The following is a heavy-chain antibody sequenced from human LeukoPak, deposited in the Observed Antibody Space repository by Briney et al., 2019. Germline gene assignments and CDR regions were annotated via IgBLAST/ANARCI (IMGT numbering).Heavy chain of an antibody. CDR1: GYSFTTYW. CDR3: ARLKYYGSGSYYFAY. V-gene: IGHV5-51*01. D-gene: IGHD3-10*01. Sequence: GESLKISCKGSGYSFTTYWIGWVRQMPGKGLEWMGIIYPGDSNTRYSPSFQGQVTISADRSISIAFLQWSSLKASDTAMYYCARLKYYGSGSYYFAYWGQGTLVTVSS. J-gene: IGHJ4*02. CDR2: IYPGDSNT.